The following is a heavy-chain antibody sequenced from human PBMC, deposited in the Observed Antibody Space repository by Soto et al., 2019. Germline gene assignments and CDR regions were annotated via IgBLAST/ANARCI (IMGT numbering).Heavy chain of an antibody. CDR2: IWYDGSNK. CDR3: ARDSGHTYFDY. D-gene: IGHD6-25*01. V-gene: IGHV3-33*08. J-gene: IGHJ4*02. CDR1: RFTFSTYI. Sequence: PGGSLRLSCAVSRFTFSTYIIHWVRQAPGKGLEWVAVIWYDGSNKYYADSVKGRFTISRDNSKNTLYLQMNSLRAEDTAVYYCARDSGHTYFDYWGQGTLVTVSS.